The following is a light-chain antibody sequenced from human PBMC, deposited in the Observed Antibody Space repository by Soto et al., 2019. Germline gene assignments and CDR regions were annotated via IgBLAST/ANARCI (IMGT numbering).Light chain of an antibody. CDR2: GAS. Sequence: EIVLTHSPCTLSLSPVEXXTXXXXXSQSVSSSYLAWYQQKPGQAPRLLIYGASSRATGIPDRFSGSGSGTDFTLTISRLEPEDFAVYYCQQYGSSPITFGQGTRLEIK. CDR3: QQYGSSPIT. J-gene: IGKJ5*01. V-gene: IGKV3-20*01. CDR1: QSVSSSY.